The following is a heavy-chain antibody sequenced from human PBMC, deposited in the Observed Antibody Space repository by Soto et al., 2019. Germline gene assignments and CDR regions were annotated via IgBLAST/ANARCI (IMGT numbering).Heavy chain of an antibody. CDR3: ARIPSTVGYFDY. CDR1: GFSLSTVGMR. J-gene: IGHJ4*02. CDR2: IDWDDDK. Sequence: GSGPTLVNPTQTLTLTCTFSGFSLSTVGMRVSWIRQPPGKALEWLARIDWDDDKFYSTSLKTRLTISKDTSKNQVVLTMTNMDPVDTATYYCARIPSTVGYFDYGGQGTRVTFYS. V-gene: IGHV2-70*04. D-gene: IGHD4-4*01.